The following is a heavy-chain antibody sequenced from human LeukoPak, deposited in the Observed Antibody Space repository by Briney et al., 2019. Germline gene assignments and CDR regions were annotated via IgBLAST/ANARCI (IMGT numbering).Heavy chain of an antibody. J-gene: IGHJ5*02. CDR2: INHSGST. D-gene: IGHD6-13*01. CDR1: GGSFSGYY. V-gene: IGHV4-34*01. CDR3: ARAPLAAGRRFDP. Sequence: SETLFLTCAVYGGSFSGYYWSWIRQPPGKGPEWIGEINHSGSTNYNPSLKSRVTISVDTSKNQFSLKLSSVTAADTAVYYCARAPLAAGRRFDPWGQGTLVTVSS.